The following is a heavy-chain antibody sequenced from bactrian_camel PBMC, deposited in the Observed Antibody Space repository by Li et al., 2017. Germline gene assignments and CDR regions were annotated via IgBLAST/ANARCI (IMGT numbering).Heavy chain of an antibody. Sequence: VQLVESGGGSVETGGSLRLSCEVSGLIFTMNSFGWFRQAPGQGRERVAVADSEGAAAYADSVQGRFNIFKDNEKTTLYLQMNNLGPEDTAMYYCAAESDGNLGTALTTWGLQAFGHWGQGTQVTVS. V-gene: IGHV3S53*01. CDR1: GLIFTMNS. CDR2: ADSEGAA. CDR3: AAESDGNLGTALTTWGLQAFGH. D-gene: IGHD3*01. J-gene: IGHJ6*01.